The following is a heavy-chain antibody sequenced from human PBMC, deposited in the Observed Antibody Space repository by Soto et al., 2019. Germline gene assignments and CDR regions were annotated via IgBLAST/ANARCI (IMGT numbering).Heavy chain of an antibody. Sequence: GESLKISCKGSGYTFSNFWIGWVRQMPGKGLEWMGIIYPGDSDTRYSPSFQGQVTISADKSISTAYLQWSSLKASDTAMYYCARPYGSNVGRAIYWGQGTLVTVSS. V-gene: IGHV5-51*01. CDR3: ARPYGSNVGRAIY. J-gene: IGHJ4*02. CDR2: IYPGDSDT. D-gene: IGHD2-2*01. CDR1: GYTFSNFW.